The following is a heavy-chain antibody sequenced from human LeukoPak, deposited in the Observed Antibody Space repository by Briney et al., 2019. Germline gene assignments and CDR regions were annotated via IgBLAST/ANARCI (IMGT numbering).Heavy chain of an antibody. J-gene: IGHJ4*02. V-gene: IGHV3-33*01. CDR1: GLTFSSYG. D-gene: IGHD4-17*01. Sequence: PGGSLRLSCAASGLTFSSYGMHWVRQAPGKGLEWVAVIWYDGSNKYYADSVKGRFTISRDNSKNTLYLQMNSLRAEDTAVYYCARDPLLMTTVTPDYWGQGTLVTVSS. CDR2: IWYDGSNK. CDR3: ARDPLLMTTVTPDY.